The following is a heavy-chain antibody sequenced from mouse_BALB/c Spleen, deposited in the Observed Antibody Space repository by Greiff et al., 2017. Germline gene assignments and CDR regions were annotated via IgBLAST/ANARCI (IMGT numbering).Heavy chain of an antibody. CDR1: GYTFSSYW. CDR3: AYYGNYVWFAY. D-gene: IGHD2-1*01. Sequence: VKVVESGAELMKPGASVKISCKATGYTFSSYWIEWVKQRPGHGLEWIGEILPGSGSTNYNEKFKGKATFTADTSSNTAYMQLSSLTSEDSAVYYCAYYGNYVWFAYWGQGTLVTVSA. J-gene: IGHJ3*01. CDR2: ILPGSGST. V-gene: IGHV1-9*01.